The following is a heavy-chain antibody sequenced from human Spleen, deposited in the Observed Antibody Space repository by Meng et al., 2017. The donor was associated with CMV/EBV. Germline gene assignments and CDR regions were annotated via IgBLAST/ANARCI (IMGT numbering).Heavy chain of an antibody. Sequence: SGKASGYTFTRYGISWVRQAPGQGLERMGWISTYNDDTNYAQKLQGRVTMTTDTSTSTAYMELRSLRSDDTAVYYCATFYMGPGFDPWGQGTLVTVSS. D-gene: IGHD1-26*01. CDR2: ISTYNDDT. V-gene: IGHV1-18*01. CDR1: GYTFTRYG. CDR3: ATFYMGPGFDP. J-gene: IGHJ5*02.